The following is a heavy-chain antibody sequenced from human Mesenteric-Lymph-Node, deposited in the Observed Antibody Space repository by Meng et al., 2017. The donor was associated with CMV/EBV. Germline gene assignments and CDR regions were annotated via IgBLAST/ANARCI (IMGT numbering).Heavy chain of an antibody. V-gene: IGHV4-59*01. Sequence: GSLRLSCTVSGGSISGYHWSWIRQPPGKGLKWIGFLYDSGSTNYNPSLKSRVTISVDTSKNQFSLKLSSVTAADTGVYYCARSRWFDPWGQGTLVTVSS. J-gene: IGHJ5*02. CDR3: ARSRWFDP. CDR2: LYDSGST. CDR1: GGSISGYH.